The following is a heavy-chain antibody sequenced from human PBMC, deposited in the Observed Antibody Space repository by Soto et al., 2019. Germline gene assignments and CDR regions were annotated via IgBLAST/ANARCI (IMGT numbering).Heavy chain of an antibody. D-gene: IGHD2-2*01. CDR1: GGSISSGDYY. CDR3: ASFQDIVVVPAAYGMDV. Sequence: PSETLSLTCTVSGGSISSGDYYWSWIRQPPGKGLEWIGYIYYSGSTYYNPSLKSRVTISVDTSKNQFSLKLSSVTAADTAGYYCASFQDIVVVPAAYGMDVWGQGTTVTVSS. CDR2: IYYSGST. V-gene: IGHV4-30-4*01. J-gene: IGHJ6*02.